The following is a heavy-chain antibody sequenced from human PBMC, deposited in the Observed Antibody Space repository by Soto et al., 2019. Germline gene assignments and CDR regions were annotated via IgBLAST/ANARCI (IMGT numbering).Heavy chain of an antibody. V-gene: IGHV1-18*01. J-gene: IGHJ3*02. D-gene: IGHD3-22*01. Sequence: ASVKVSCKASGYTFTSYGISWVRQAPGQGLEWMGWISAYNGNTNYAQKLQGRVTMTRDTSTSTAYMELRRLRSDDTAVYYCARVTAPPYYYDCSVGDAFDIWGQGTMVTVSS. CDR3: ARVTAPPYYYDCSVGDAFDI. CDR2: ISAYNGNT. CDR1: GYTFTSYG.